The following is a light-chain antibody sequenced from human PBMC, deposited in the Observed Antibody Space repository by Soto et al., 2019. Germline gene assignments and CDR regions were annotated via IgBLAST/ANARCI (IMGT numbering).Light chain of an antibody. Sequence: DIQMTQSPSSLSASVGERVTITCRASQSVSNWLAWYQQKPGKAPKVLIYDASSLESGVPSRFSGSGSGTELTLTISSLQTDDFATYYCQQYNSYPWTFGQGHQGGYQ. CDR3: QQYNSYPWT. J-gene: IGKJ1*01. CDR2: DAS. CDR1: QSVSNW. V-gene: IGKV1-5*01.